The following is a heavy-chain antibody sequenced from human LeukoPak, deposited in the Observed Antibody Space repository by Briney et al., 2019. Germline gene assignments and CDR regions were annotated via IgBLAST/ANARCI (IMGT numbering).Heavy chain of an antibody. V-gene: IGHV4-59*12. CDR2: LYYSRSP. CDR3: ARIYSRGWSLDY. Sequence: PSETLSLTCAVSGGSISSFYWSWIRQPPGKGLEWIGYLYYSRSPNYNPSLKSRVTISVDTSKNQFSLKLTSVTAADTAVYYCARIYSRGWSLDYWGQGALVTVSS. CDR1: GGSISSFY. J-gene: IGHJ4*02. D-gene: IGHD6-19*01.